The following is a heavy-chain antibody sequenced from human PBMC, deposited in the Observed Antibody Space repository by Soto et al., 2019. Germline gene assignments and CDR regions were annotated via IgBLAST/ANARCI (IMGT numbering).Heavy chain of an antibody. V-gene: IGHV5-10-1*01. CDR3: AIDYGDRKYYYYGMDV. CDR1: GYSFTSYW. CDR2: IDPSDSYT. Sequence: GESLKISCKGSGYSFTSYWISWVRQMPGKCLEWMGRIDPSDSYTNYSPSFQGRVTITADDSTSTAYMELSSLRSEDTAVYYCAIDYGDRKYYYYGMDVWGQGTTVTVSS. J-gene: IGHJ6*01. D-gene: IGHD4-17*01.